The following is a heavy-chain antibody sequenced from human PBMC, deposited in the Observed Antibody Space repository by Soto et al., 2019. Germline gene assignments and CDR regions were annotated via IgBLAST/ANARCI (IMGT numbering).Heavy chain of an antibody. J-gene: IGHJ3*02. CDR3: ARAFLWFGDHDAFDI. Sequence: GGSLRLSCAASGFTFSSYGMHWVRQAPGKGLEWVAVIWYDGSNKYYADSVKGRFTISRDNSKNTLYLQMNSLRAEDTAVYYCARAFLWFGDHDAFDIWGQGTMVTVS. CDR1: GFTFSSYG. V-gene: IGHV3-33*01. D-gene: IGHD3-10*01. CDR2: IWYDGSNK.